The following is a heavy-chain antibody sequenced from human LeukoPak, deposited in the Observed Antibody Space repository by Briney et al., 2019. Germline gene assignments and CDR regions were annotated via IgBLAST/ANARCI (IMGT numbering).Heavy chain of an antibody. D-gene: IGHD2-15*01. CDR2: ISSSSSYI. V-gene: IGHV3-21*01. Sequence: GGSLRPSCAASGFTFSSYSMNWVRQAPGKGLEWVSSISSSSSYIYYADSVKGRFTISRDNAKNSLYLQMNSLRAEDTAVYYCARASGSEFDYWGQGTLVTVSS. CDR3: ARASGSEFDY. J-gene: IGHJ4*02. CDR1: GFTFSSYS.